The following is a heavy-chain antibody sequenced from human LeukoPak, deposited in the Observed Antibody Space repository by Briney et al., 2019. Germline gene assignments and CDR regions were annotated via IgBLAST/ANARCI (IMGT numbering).Heavy chain of an antibody. CDR1: GYTFTGYY. CDR2: INPNSGGT. CDR3: ASTLGVRGVIEDY. V-gene: IGHV1-2*02. J-gene: IGHJ4*02. D-gene: IGHD3-10*01. Sequence: ASVKASCKASGYTFTGYYMHWVRQAPGQGLEWMGWINPNSGGTNYAQKFQGRVTMTRDTSISTAYMELSRLRSDDTAVYYCASTLGVRGVIEDYWGQGTLVTVPS.